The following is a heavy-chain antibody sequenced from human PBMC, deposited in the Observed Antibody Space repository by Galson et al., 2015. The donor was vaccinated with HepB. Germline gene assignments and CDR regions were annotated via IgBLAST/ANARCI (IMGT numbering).Heavy chain of an antibody. CDR1: GGTFSSYA. J-gene: IGHJ4*02. Sequence: SVKVSCKASGGTFSSYAISWVRQAPGQGLEWMGGIIPIFGTANYAQKFQGRVTITADESTSTAYMELSSLRAEDTAVYYCATTPPHGWLQLDLWGQGTLVTVSS. D-gene: IGHD5-24*01. V-gene: IGHV1-69*13. CDR2: IIPIFGTA. CDR3: ATTPPHGWLQLDL.